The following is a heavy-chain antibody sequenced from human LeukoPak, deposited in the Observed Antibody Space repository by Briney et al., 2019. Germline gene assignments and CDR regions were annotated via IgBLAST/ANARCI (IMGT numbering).Heavy chain of an antibody. Sequence: GGSLRLSCAASGFTFSSYGMHWVRQAPGKGLEWVAVISYDGSNKYYADSVKGRFTISRDNSKNTLYLQMNSLRTEDTAAYYCAKVGHSSWGDYWGQGTLVTVSS. CDR2: ISYDGSNK. CDR1: GFTFSSYG. CDR3: AKVGHSSWGDY. D-gene: IGHD6-13*01. V-gene: IGHV3-30*18. J-gene: IGHJ4*02.